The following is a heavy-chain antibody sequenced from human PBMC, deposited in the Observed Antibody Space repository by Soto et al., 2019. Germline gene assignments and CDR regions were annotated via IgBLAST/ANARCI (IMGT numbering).Heavy chain of an antibody. CDR1: GFTFSSYA. D-gene: IGHD2-15*01. J-gene: IGHJ6*02. V-gene: IGHV3-23*01. Sequence: EVQLLESGGGLVQPGGSLRLSCAASGFTFSSYAMSWVRQAPGKGLEWVSAISGSGGSTYYADSVKGRFTISRDNSKNTLYLQMNSLRAEDTAVYYCAREIVVVVAAITYGMDVWGQGTTVTVSS. CDR2: ISGSGGST. CDR3: AREIVVVVAAITYGMDV.